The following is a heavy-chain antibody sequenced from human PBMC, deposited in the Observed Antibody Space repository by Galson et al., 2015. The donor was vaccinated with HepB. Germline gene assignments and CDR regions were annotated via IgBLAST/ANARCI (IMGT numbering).Heavy chain of an antibody. V-gene: IGHV3-53*01. Sequence: SLRLSCAASGFTVSNNYMNWVRQAPGEGLEWVSVIYSGGSPYYADSVKGRFTVSSDNSKNTLNLQMNSLRAEDTAVYYCASGPSLGYWGQGTLVTVSS. J-gene: IGHJ4*02. CDR3: ASGPSLGY. CDR1: GFTVSNNY. CDR2: IYSGGSP.